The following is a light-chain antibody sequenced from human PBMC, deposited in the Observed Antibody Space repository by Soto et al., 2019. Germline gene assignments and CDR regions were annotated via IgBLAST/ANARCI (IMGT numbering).Light chain of an antibody. CDR2: AAS. Sequence: IQLTQSPSSLSASVGDRVTITCRTSQGIDTYLAWYQQKPGRAPKLLINAASILQNGVPSRFSGSGSGTDLTLTISSLKNEDLETYYCQHIDSYLPFGQGTRLEIK. J-gene: IGKJ5*01. CDR3: QHIDSYLP. V-gene: IGKV1-9*01. CDR1: QGIDTY.